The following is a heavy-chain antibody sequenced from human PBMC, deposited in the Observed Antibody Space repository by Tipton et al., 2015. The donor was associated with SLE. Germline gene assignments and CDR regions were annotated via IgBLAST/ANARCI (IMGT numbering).Heavy chain of an antibody. Sequence: TLSLTCTVSGGSISSHYWSWIRQPPGKGLEWIGYIYYSGSTNYNPSLKSRVTISVDTSKNQFSLKLSSVTAADTAVYYCARESGWYYFDYWGQGTLVTVSS. CDR1: GGSISSHY. CDR3: ARESGWYYFDY. CDR2: IYYSGST. V-gene: IGHV4-59*11. D-gene: IGHD6-19*01. J-gene: IGHJ4*02.